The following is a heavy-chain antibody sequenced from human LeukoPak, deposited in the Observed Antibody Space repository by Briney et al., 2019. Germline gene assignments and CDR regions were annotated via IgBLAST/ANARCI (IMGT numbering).Heavy chain of an antibody. Sequence: ASVKGSSKASAYIFAGYYMHWVRQDPGQRREWRGWINPNSGGTKYAQEFQGRLIMISDNSISTAYMVQIKLKTDDAAVVYYARDISFGGYSGHGYWGQGTLVTVSS. CDR2: INPNSGGT. D-gene: IGHD5-12*01. CDR1: AYIFAGYY. CDR3: ARDISFGGYSGHGY. J-gene: IGHJ4*02. V-gene: IGHV1-2*02.